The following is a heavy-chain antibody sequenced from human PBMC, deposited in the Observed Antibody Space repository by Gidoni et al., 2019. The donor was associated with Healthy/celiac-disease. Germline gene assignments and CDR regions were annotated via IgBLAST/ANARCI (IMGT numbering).Heavy chain of an antibody. CDR3: AKGLGPVWWLPGGFDY. CDR2: ISGSSGST. J-gene: IGHJ4*02. D-gene: IGHD5-12*01. V-gene: IGHV3-23*01. CDR1: GFTFSSYA. Sequence: EVQLLESGGGLVQPGGSLRLSCAASGFTFSSYAMSWVRQAPGKGLEWVSAISGSSGSTYYADSVKGRFTISRDNSKNTLYLQMNSLRAEDTAVYYCAKGLGPVWWLPGGFDYWGQGTLVTVSS.